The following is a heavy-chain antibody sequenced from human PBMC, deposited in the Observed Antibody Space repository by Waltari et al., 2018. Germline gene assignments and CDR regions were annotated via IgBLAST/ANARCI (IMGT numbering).Heavy chain of an antibody. D-gene: IGHD2-15*01. CDR3: ARDRGRGLYLDS. Sequence: QLQESGPRLVKPSGTLSPTCRASGESMSRSDFWSWVRQPPGKGLEWIGQVRGDGRANYNPSFASRVTVSLDTYNNQFSLMVTSATAADTAVYYCARDRGRGLYLDSWGPGTLVTVSP. CDR2: VRGDGRA. J-gene: IGHJ4*02. CDR1: GESMSRSDF. V-gene: IGHV4-4*02.